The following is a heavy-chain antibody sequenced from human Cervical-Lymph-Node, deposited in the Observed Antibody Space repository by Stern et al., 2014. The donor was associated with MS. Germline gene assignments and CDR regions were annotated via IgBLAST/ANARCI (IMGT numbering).Heavy chain of an antibody. CDR2: SSYDGNHK. CDR3: ARDYEDTSMLFDH. D-gene: IGHD2-8*01. CDR1: RFTFSSYG. Sequence: HGQLEESGGAVVHPGGSLRLSCAASRFTFSSYGMHWVRQAPCKCLKWGTVSSYDGNHKYYAASVKGRFTISRDNSKNTLHLQMNSVTPDDTAIYYCARDYEDTSMLFDHWGQGTLVTVSS. J-gene: IGHJ4*02. V-gene: IGHV3-30*03.